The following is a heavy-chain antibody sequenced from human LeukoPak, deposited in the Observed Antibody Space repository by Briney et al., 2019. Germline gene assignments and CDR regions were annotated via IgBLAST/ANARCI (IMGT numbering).Heavy chain of an antibody. CDR2: IYTDGGT. CDR1: GGSISNSF. V-gene: IGHV4-4*07. D-gene: IGHD2-15*01. Sequence: PSETLSLTCTVSGGSISNSFWSWIRQPAGKGLEWIGRIYTDGGTNSNPSLKSRVTMSLDTSKNQFSLKLTSVTAADTAVYSCAIAPSGCGGTCPFDYWGQGALVTVSS. J-gene: IGHJ4*02. CDR3: AIAPSGCGGTCPFDY.